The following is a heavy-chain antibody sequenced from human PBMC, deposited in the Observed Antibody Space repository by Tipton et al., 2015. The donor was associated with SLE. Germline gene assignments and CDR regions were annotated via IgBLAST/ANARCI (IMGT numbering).Heavy chain of an antibody. CDR1: GFTFNNYD. CDR3: ARDFPVQGLFDY. J-gene: IGHJ4*02. V-gene: IGHV3-48*03. CDR2: ITSRGSTI. Sequence: GSLRLSCAASGFTFNNYDMNWVRQAPGKGLEWVSSITSRGSTIYYADSVKGRFTISRDNAKNSLCLQMNSLRAEDTAVYYCARDFPVQGLFDYWGQGTLVIVSS. D-gene: IGHD3-10*01.